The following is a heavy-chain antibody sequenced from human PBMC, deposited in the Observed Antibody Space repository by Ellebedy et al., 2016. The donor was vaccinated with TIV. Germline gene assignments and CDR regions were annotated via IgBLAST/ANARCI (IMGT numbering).Heavy chain of an antibody. CDR1: GFTFDDYA. CDR3: ARGGDPGYFYGMDV. Sequence: SLKISCAASGFTFDDYAMHWVRQAPGKGLEWVSGISWNSDYIGYADSVKGRFTISRDNAKNSLYLQMNSLRAGDTAVYYCARGGDPGYFYGMDVWGQGTTVIVSS. D-gene: IGHD4-17*01. J-gene: IGHJ6*02. V-gene: IGHV3-9*01. CDR2: ISWNSDYI.